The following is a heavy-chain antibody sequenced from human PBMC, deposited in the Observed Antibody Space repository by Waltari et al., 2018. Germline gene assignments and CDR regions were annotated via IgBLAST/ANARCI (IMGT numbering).Heavy chain of an antibody. CDR3: ARPQLALSTFDY. CDR1: GYSISSGYY. V-gene: IGHV4-38-2*01. Sequence: QVQLQESGPGLVKPSETLSLTCAVSGYSISSGYYWGWIRQPPGKGLEWIGSIYHSGSTYYNPSLKSGVTISVDTSKNQFSLKLSSVTAADTAVYYCARPQLALSTFDYWGQGTLVTVSS. D-gene: IGHD6-6*01. J-gene: IGHJ4*02. CDR2: IYHSGST.